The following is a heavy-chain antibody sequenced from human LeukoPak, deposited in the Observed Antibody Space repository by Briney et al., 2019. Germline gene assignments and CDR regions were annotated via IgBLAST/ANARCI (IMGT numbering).Heavy chain of an antibody. CDR3: ARHDSYGSVNWFDP. D-gene: IGHD3-10*01. V-gene: IGHV4-39*01. CDR1: GGSISSSSYY. CDR2: IYYSGTT. Sequence: SETLSLTCSVSGGSISSSSYYWGWIRQPPGKGPEWIGSIYYSGTTFYNPSLKSRLTTSVDASKNHFSLKLTSVTAADTAVYYCARHDSYGSVNWFDPWGQGTLVTVSS. J-gene: IGHJ5*02.